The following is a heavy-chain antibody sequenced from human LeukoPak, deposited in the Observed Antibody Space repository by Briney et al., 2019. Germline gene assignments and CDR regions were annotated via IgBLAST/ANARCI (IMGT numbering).Heavy chain of an antibody. CDR3: AKDPYTYFYDSSGYNFDY. Sequence: GGSLRLSCAASGFTFSSYAMSWVRQAPGKGLEWVSTISGSGFSTYSADSVQGRSTISRDNSKNTLYLQMNSLRAEDTAVYYCAKDPYTYFYDSSGYNFDYWGQGTLVTVSS. V-gene: IGHV3-23*01. J-gene: IGHJ4*02. CDR2: ISGSGFST. D-gene: IGHD3-22*01. CDR1: GFTFSSYA.